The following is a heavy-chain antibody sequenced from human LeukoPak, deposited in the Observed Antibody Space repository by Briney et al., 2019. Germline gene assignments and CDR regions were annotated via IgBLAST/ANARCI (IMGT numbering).Heavy chain of an antibody. D-gene: IGHD5-24*01. Sequence: SETLSLTCSVSGGSITASGGSITTYYWSWIRQPPGKGLEWIGNIYNSGNTNYNPSLKSRVTTSVDTSKNRFSLKLSSVTAADTAVYYCARETRRDGYTFFDYWGQGTLVTVSS. CDR3: ARETRRDGYTFFDY. CDR1: GGSITASGGSITTYY. CDR2: IYNSGNT. V-gene: IGHV4-61*08. J-gene: IGHJ4*02.